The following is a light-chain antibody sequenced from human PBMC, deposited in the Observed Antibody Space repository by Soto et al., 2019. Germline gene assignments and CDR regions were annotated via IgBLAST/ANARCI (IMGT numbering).Light chain of an antibody. J-gene: IGLJ3*02. V-gene: IGLV1-40*01. CDR3: QAYDYSLTASV. CDR1: SSNLGAGYD. Sequence: QYVLTQPPSVYGAPGQRVTISCTGNSSNLGAGYDVHWYQQLTGAAPKLVIFGNRNRPSGVPERFSGSKSGTSASLAITGLQAEDEADYYCQAYDYSLTASVFGGGTKLTVL. CDR2: GNR.